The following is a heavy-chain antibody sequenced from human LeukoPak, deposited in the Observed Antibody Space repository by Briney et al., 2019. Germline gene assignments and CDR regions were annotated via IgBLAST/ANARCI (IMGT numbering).Heavy chain of an antibody. J-gene: IGHJ6*02. CDR1: GFTFSSYS. CDR3: ARDQDYYGMDV. CDR2: ISSSSSTI. V-gene: IGHV3-48*01. Sequence: GGSLRLSCAASGFTFSSYSMNWVRQAPGKGLEWVSYISSSSSTIYYAGSVKGRFTISRDNAKNSVYLQMSSLRVEDTAVYYCARDQDYYGMDVWGQGTTVTVSS.